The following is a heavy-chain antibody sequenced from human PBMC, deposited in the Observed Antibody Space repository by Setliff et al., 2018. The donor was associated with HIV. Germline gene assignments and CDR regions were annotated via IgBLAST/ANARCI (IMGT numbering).Heavy chain of an antibody. V-gene: IGHV4-4*09. CDR1: GGSINSYY. D-gene: IGHD6-13*01. CDR2: IYATGRT. Sequence: SETLSLTCTVSGGSINSYYWSWIRQPPGKGLEWIGYIYATGRTNYNPSLKGRVTVSVDTAKNQFSLRLSSVTAADTAVYYCARHPPHDSTWPYYYYGMDVWVQGTTGTVSS. J-gene: IGHJ6*02. CDR3: ARHPPHDSTWPYYYYGMDV.